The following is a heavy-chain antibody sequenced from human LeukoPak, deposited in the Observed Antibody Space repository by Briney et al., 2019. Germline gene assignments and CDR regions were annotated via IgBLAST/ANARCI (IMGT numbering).Heavy chain of an antibody. J-gene: IGHJ6*03. CDR1: GYTFTGYY. Sequence: GASVKVSCKASGYTFTGYYMHWVRQAPGQGLEWMGWINPNSGGTNYAQKFQGRVTMTRDTSISTAYMELSRLRSDDTAVYYCARDGSGVTAGTSYYYYMDVWGKGTTVTISS. CDR3: ARDGSGVTAGTSYYYYMDV. V-gene: IGHV1-2*02. CDR2: INPNSGGT. D-gene: IGHD2-21*02.